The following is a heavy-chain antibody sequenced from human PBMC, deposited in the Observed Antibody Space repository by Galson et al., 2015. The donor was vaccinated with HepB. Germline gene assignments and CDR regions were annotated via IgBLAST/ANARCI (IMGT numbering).Heavy chain of an antibody. CDR3: ARAPGREESGYDTDAFDL. V-gene: IGHV6-1*01. CDR2: TYYRSKWYK. J-gene: IGHJ3*01. D-gene: IGHD5-12*01. Sequence: CAISGDSVSSNSAAWNWIRQSPSRGLEWLGRTYYRSKWYKDYAISVKSRISINPDTSKNQLSLQLKSVTPGDTAVYFCARAPGREESGYDTDAFDLWGQGTMVTVSS. CDR1: GDSVSSNSAA.